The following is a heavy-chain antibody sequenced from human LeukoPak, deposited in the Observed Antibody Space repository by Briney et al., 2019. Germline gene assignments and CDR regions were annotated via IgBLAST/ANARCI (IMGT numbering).Heavy chain of an antibody. D-gene: IGHD1-26*01. CDR3: ARRSGSYYVSTLYYYMDV. CDR2: IFYSGGT. V-gene: IGHV4-39*01. Sequence: SETLSLTCTVSGGSINTPNYYWGWIRQTPGKGLEWIGNIFYSGGTYYSPSLTSRVTISLDTSRNQFSLKLNPVTAADTAVYYCARRSGSYYVSTLYYYMDVWGKGTTVTISS. CDR1: GGSINTPNYY. J-gene: IGHJ6*03.